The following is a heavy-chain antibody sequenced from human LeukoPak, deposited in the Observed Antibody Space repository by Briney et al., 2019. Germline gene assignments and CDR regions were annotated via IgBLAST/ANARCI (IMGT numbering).Heavy chain of an antibody. J-gene: IGHJ4*02. CDR2: IYRGGST. Sequence: PGGSLRLSCAASGFTVSSNYMSWVRQAPGKGLEWVSGIYRGGSTYYADSVKGRITISRDNYKNTLYPQMNSLRAEDTAVYYCARDLGYNYGFFDSWGQGTLVTVSS. V-gene: IGHV3-53*01. D-gene: IGHD5-18*01. CDR3: ARDLGYNYGFFDS. CDR1: GFTVSSNY.